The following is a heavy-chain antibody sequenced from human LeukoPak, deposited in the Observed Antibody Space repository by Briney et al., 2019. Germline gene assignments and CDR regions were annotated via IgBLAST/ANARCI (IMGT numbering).Heavy chain of an antibody. V-gene: IGHV4-39*01. CDR3: ARRVVGGSTFDV. J-gene: IGHJ3*01. CDR1: GGSISSSSYY. Sequence: PSETLSLTCTVSGGSISSSSYYWSWIRQPPGKGLEWIGNGYYSGSTYYKPSLKSRVTISVDTSKNQFSLKLSSVTAADTAVYYCARRVVGGSTFDVWGQGTMVTVSS. D-gene: IGHD2-15*01. CDR2: GYYSGST.